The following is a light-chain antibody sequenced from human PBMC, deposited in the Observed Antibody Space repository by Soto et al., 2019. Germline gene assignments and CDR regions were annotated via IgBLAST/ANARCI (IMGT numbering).Light chain of an antibody. CDR3: RSYTSSSTFVV. CDR1: SSDVGGYNY. Sequence: QSALTQPASVSGSPGQSITISCTGTSSDVGGYNYVSWYQQHPGKAPKLMIYDVSNRPSGVSNRFSGSKSGNTASLTISGLQAEDEADDYCRSYTSSSTFVVFGGGTKLTVL. CDR2: DVS. V-gene: IGLV2-14*01. J-gene: IGLJ2*01.